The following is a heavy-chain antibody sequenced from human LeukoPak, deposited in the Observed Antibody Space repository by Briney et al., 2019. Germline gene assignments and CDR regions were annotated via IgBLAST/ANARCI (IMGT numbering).Heavy chain of an antibody. V-gene: IGHV1-69*19. Sequence: SVKVSCKVSGGTFSSYAISWVRQAPGQGLEWMGGIIPIFGTANYAQKFQGRVTITADESTSTAYMEVSSLRSDDTAMYYCARDVELRGDYYYGMDVWGQGTTVTVSS. J-gene: IGHJ6*02. CDR2: IIPIFGTA. CDR1: GGTFSSYA. CDR3: ARDVELRGDYYYGMDV. D-gene: IGHD1-26*01.